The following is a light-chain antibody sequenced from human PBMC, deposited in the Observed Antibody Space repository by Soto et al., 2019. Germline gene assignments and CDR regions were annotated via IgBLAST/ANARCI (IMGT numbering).Light chain of an antibody. Sequence: DIQMTQSPSPLSASVGDRVTITCRASQSVSNYINWYQQKPGKAPKLLIYATSNLQSGVPSRFSGSGAGTDFTLTISGLQPEDVATYHCQQSYRIPWTVGQGTKVDIK. V-gene: IGKV1-39*01. CDR3: QQSYRIPWT. CDR1: QSVSNY. CDR2: ATS. J-gene: IGKJ1*01.